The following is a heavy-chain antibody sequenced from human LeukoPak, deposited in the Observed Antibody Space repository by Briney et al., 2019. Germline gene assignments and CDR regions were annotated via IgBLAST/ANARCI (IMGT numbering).Heavy chain of an antibody. V-gene: IGHV4-31*09. D-gene: IGHD5-24*01. CDR3: AKNPRNGYTFDY. J-gene: IGHJ4*02. CDR2: IYYSGST. CDR1: GGSISSGGYY. Sequence: TLSLTCTVSGGSISSGGYYWSWIRQHPGKGLEWIGYIYYSGSTSYNPSLKSRVTISVDKSKNQFSLTLSSVTAADTAVYYCAKNPRNGYTFDYWGQGTLVTVSS.